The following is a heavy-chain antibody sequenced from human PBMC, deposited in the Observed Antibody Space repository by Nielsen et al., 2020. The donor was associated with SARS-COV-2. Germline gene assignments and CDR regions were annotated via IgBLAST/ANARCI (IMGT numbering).Heavy chain of an antibody. J-gene: IGHJ3*02. CDR3: AHRVRWFEIFDI. Sequence: SGPTLVKPTQTLTLTCTFSGFSLSTSGVGVSWIRQPPGKALEWLAHIFSNDEKSYSTSLKSRLTISKDTSKSQVVLTMTNMDPVDTATYYCAHRVRWFEIFDIWGQGTMVTVSS. D-gene: IGHD3-10*01. CDR1: GFSLSTSGVG. V-gene: IGHV2-70*12. CDR2: IFSNDEK.